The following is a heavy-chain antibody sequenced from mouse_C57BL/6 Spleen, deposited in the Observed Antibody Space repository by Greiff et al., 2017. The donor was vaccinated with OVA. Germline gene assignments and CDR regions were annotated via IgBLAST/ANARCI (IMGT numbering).Heavy chain of an antibody. Sequence: QVQLQQSGPGLVAPSQSLSITCTVSGFSLTSYGVDWVRQSPGKGLEWLGVIWGVGSTNYNSALKSRLSISKDNSKSQVFLKMNSLQTDDTAMYYCASRITTGAMDYWGQGTSVTVSS. D-gene: IGHD1-1*01. V-gene: IGHV2-6*01. J-gene: IGHJ4*01. CDR3: ASRITTGAMDY. CDR1: GFSLTSYG. CDR2: IWGVGST.